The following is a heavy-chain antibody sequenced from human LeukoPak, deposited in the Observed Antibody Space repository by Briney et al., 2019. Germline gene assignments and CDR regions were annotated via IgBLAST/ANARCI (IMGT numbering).Heavy chain of an antibody. J-gene: IGHJ4*02. Sequence: SETLSLTCTVSGSSINSYRWNWIRHPPGKGLEWIGHISYDGKTNYNPSLKNRLTLSVDTSKNHFSLNLNSVTAADTSTYYCTKEYYEPFDCWGQGTLVTVTS. CDR1: GSSINSYR. CDR3: TKEYYEPFDC. D-gene: IGHD3-22*01. CDR2: ISYDGKT. V-gene: IGHV4-59*01.